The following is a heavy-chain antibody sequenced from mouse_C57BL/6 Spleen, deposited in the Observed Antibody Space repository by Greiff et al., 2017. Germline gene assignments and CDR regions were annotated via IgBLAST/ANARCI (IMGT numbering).Heavy chain of an antibody. Sequence: QVQLQQSGPGLVQPSQSLSITCTVSGFSLTSYGVPWVRQSPGKGLAWLGVIGSGGSTDYNEAFIYRLSISKDNSKSQVFFNRNSLQADDTAIYYCARKRDGAMDYWGQGTSVTVSS. CDR3: ARKRDGAMDY. D-gene: IGHD1-2*01. CDR2: IGSGGST. J-gene: IGHJ4*01. V-gene: IGHV2-2*01. CDR1: GFSLTSYG.